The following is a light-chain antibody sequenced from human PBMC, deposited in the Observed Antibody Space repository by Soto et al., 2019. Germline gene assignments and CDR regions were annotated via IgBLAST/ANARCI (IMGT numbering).Light chain of an antibody. Sequence: SYELTQSPSVSVAPGKTASITCGGNNIGRKSVHWYQQKPGQAPVLVIYHDTNRPSGIPERFSGSNSGNTATLTIGGVEAGDEADYSCQVWDSSSDQYVFGPGTKLTVL. J-gene: IGLJ1*01. CDR2: HDT. V-gene: IGLV3-21*04. CDR1: NIGRKS. CDR3: QVWDSSSDQYV.